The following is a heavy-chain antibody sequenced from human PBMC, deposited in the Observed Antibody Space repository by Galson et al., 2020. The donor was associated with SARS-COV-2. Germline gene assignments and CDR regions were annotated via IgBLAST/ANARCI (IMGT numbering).Heavy chain of an antibody. CDR2: SFHSGYT. D-gene: IGHD2-21*02. Sequence: NLSLTCAVPGGSISSSDWWGWVRQPPGKGLEWIGESFHSGYTNYNPSLKSRVTMSLDTSKNQFSLKLSSVTAADMALYYCSRIIVTAYYFSYMDVWGKGTTVTVSS. J-gene: IGHJ6*03. CDR1: GGSISSSDW. V-gene: IGHV4-4*02. CDR3: SRIIVTAYYFSYMDV.